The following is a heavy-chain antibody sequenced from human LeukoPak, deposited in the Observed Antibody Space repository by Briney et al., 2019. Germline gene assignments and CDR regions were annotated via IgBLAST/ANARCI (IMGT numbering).Heavy chain of an antibody. V-gene: IGHV4-61*02. J-gene: IGHJ6*03. CDR2: IYTSEST. CDR3: ARAYCSSTSCQPYMDV. Sequence: SQTLSLTCTVSGGSISSGSYYWSWIRQPAGKGLEWIGRIYTSESTNYNPSPKSRVTISVDTSKNQFSLKLSSVTAGDTAVYYCARAYCSSTSCQPYMDVWGKGTTVTVSS. CDR1: GGSISSGSYY. D-gene: IGHD2-2*01.